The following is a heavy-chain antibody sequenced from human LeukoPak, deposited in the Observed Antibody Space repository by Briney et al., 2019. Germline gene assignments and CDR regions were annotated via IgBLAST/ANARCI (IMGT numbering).Heavy chain of an antibody. CDR3: ATDRGDYYDSSRCLNY. Sequence: ASVKVSCKASGFTFRNSAMQWVRQAPGKGLEWMGGFDPEDGETIYAQKFQGRVTMTEDTSTDTAYMELSSLRSEDTAVYYCATDRGDYYDSSRCLNYWGQGTLVTVSS. V-gene: IGHV1-24*01. D-gene: IGHD3-22*01. CDR2: FDPEDGET. CDR1: GFTFRNSA. J-gene: IGHJ4*02.